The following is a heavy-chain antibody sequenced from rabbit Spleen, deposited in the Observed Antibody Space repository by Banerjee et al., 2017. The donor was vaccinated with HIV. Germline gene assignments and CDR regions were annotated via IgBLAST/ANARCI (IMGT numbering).Heavy chain of an antibody. V-gene: IGHV1S40*01. Sequence: QSLEESGGDLVKPGASLTLTCTASGFSFSLYYYMCWVRQAPGKGLEWISCIAGSSSAFTYSATWAKGRFTISKTSSTTVTLQLTSLTVADTATYFCARDTSSSFSSYGMDLWGQGTLVTVS. J-gene: IGHJ6*01. CDR1: GFSFSLYYY. D-gene: IGHD1-1*01. CDR3: ARDTSSSFSSYGMDL. CDR2: IAGSSSAFT.